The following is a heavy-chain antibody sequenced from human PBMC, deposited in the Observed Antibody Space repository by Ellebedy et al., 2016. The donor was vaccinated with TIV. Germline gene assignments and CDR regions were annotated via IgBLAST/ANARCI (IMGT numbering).Heavy chain of an antibody. CDR3: AKDHWYSNTNYYYGMDV. CDR2: VNPSDGGT. J-gene: IGHJ6*02. CDR1: GYTFTSYY. Sequence: ASVKVSCKASGYTFTSYYMHWVRQAPGQGLEWMGMVNPSDGGTVYAQKFQGRVTMTRNTSINTAYMELSSLRAEDTAVYYCAKDHWYSNTNYYYGMDVWGQGTTVTVSS. V-gene: IGHV1-46*01. D-gene: IGHD4-11*01.